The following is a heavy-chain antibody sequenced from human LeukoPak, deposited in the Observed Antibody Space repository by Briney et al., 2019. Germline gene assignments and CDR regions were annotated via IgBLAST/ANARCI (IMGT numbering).Heavy chain of an antibody. D-gene: IGHD1-20*01. V-gene: IGHV1-8*03. CDR3: ARGRRITGTDY. CDR1: GYTFTSYD. J-gene: IGHJ4*02. Sequence: ASVKVSCKASGYTFTSYDINWVRQATGQGLEWMGWMNPNSGNTGYAQKFQGRVTITRNASISTAYMELSSLRSEDTAVYYCARGRRITGTDYWGQGTLVTVSS. CDR2: MNPNSGNT.